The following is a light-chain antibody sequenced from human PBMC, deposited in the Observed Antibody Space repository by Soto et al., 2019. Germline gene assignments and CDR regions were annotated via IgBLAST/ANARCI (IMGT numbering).Light chain of an antibody. V-gene: IGLV2-8*01. CDR2: EVS. CDR1: SSDVGHYDY. J-gene: IGLJ2*01. Sequence: QSALTQPPSASGSPGQSVTISCTGTSSDVGHYDYVSWYQQHPGKAPKLMIYEVSKRPSGVPDRFSGSKFGYTASLTVSVLQAEDEADYYCSSYGGSNNLVFGGGTKLTVL. CDR3: SSYGGSNNLV.